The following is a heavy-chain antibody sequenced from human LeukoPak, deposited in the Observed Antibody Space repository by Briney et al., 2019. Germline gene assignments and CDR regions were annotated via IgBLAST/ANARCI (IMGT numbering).Heavy chain of an antibody. D-gene: IGHD3-10*01. Sequence: SETLSLTCTVSGGSISSSTYFWGWIRQPPGKGLEWIGSLYYSGNTYYNPPLKSRVTISVDTSKNQFSLKLSSVTAADTAVYYCASSNYYGSRSFDYWGQGTLVTVSS. V-gene: IGHV4-39*01. J-gene: IGHJ4*02. CDR1: GGSISSSTYF. CDR3: ASSNYYGSRSFDY. CDR2: LYYSGNT.